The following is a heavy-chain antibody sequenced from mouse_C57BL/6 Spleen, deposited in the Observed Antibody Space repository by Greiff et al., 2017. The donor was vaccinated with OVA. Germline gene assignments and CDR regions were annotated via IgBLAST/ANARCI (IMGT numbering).Heavy chain of an antibody. V-gene: IGHV5-4*01. Sequence: EVQRVESGGGLVKPGGSLKLSCAASGFTFSSYAMSWVRQTPEKRLEWVATISDGGSYTYYPDNVKGRFTISRDNAKNNLYLQMSHLKSEDTAMYYCARGGYYDYDVDYWGQGTTLTVSS. D-gene: IGHD2-4*01. CDR1: GFTFSSYA. CDR2: ISDGGSYT. CDR3: ARGGYYDYDVDY. J-gene: IGHJ2*01.